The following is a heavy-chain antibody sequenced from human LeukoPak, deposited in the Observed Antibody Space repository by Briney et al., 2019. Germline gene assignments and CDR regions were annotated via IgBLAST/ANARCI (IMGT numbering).Heavy chain of an antibody. V-gene: IGHV4-59*11. Sequence: SETLSLTCTVSGGSISSHYWSWTRQPPGKGLEWIGYIYYSGSTNYNPSLKSRVTISVDTSKNQFSLKLSSVTAADTAVYYCARDAIRDGYKHWGQGTLVTVSS. CDR1: GGSISSHY. D-gene: IGHD5-24*01. CDR3: ARDAIRDGYKH. CDR2: IYYSGST. J-gene: IGHJ4*02.